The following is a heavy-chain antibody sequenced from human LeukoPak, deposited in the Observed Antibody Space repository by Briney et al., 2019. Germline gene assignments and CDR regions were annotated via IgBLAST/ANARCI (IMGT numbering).Heavy chain of an antibody. V-gene: IGHV4-34*01. CDR3: ARGRRIQLWFGSSFDY. Sequence: PSETLSLTSAVYGGSFSGYYWSWIRQPPGKGLEWIGEINHSGSTNYNPSLKSRVTISVDTSKNKFSLKLSSVTAADTAVYYCARGRRIQLWFGSSFDYWGQGTLVTVSS. D-gene: IGHD5-18*01. CDR2: INHSGST. J-gene: IGHJ4*02. CDR1: GGSFSGYY.